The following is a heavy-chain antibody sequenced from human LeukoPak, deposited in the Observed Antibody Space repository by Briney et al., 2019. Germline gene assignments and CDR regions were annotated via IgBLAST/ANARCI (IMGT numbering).Heavy chain of an antibody. CDR1: GYTFTSYY. Sequence: ASVKVSCKASGYTFTSYYMHWVRQAPRQGLEWMGIINPSGGSTSYAQKFQGRVTMTRDTSTSTVYMELSSLRSEDTAVYYCARETPEVVVAATPVGYFDYWGQGTLVTVSS. J-gene: IGHJ4*02. V-gene: IGHV1-46*01. CDR2: INPSGGST. D-gene: IGHD2-15*01. CDR3: ARETPEVVVAATPVGYFDY.